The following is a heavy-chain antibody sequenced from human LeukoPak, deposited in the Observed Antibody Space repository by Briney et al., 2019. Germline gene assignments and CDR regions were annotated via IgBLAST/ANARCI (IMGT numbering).Heavy chain of an antibody. CDR1: GFTFSSYA. Sequence: GGSLRLSCAASGFTFSSYAMHWVRQAPGKGLEWVAVISYDGSNKYYADSVKGRFTISRDNSKNTLYLQMNSLRAEDTAVYYCAQEVGAPPDLDAFDIWGQGTMVTVSS. V-gene: IGHV3-30-3*01. CDR2: ISYDGSNK. J-gene: IGHJ3*02. D-gene: IGHD1-26*01. CDR3: AQEVGAPPDLDAFDI.